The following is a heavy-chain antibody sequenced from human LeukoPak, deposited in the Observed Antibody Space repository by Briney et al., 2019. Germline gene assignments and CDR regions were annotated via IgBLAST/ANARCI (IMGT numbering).Heavy chain of an antibody. CDR2: ITDTGSTT. D-gene: IGHD6-6*01. V-gene: IGHV3-23*01. CDR1: GFTFSSYG. J-gene: IGHJ4*02. Sequence: GGSLRLSCAASGFTFSSYGMSWVRQAPGKGLEWVSAITDTGSTTYYADSVKGRLTISRDNSKNTVYLQMNSLRAEDTAVYYCAKRVPYSSSSVYFDCWGQGTLVTVSS. CDR3: AKRVPYSSSSVYFDC.